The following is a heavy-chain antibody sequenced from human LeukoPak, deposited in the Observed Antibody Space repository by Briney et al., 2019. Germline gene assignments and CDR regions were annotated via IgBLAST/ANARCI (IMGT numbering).Heavy chain of an antibody. D-gene: IGHD4-11*01. V-gene: IGHV3-74*01. CDR1: GFTFSSCW. J-gene: IGHJ4*02. CDR2: IRSDGSST. CDR3: ARDDYNRH. Sequence: GGSLRLSCAASGFTFSSCWMHWVRQAPGKGLVWVSRIRSDGSSTTYADSVKGRFTISRDNTKNTLYLQMNSLRADDTAVYYCARDDYNRHWGQGTLVTVSS.